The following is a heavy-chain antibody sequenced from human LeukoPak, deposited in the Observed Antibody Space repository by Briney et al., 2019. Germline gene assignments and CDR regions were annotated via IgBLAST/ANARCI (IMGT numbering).Heavy chain of an antibody. CDR3: AKSEMSQIVLSAFDI. D-gene: IGHD5/OR15-5a*01. V-gene: IGHV3-9*01. Sequence: GRSLRLSCAASGFTLDDYAMHWVRHAPGKGLEGVSGISWNSGSIVYADSVKGRFTISRDNAKNSLYLQMNSLRAEDTALYYCAKSEMSQIVLSAFDIWGQGTMVTVSS. J-gene: IGHJ3*02. CDR1: GFTLDDYA. CDR2: ISWNSGSI.